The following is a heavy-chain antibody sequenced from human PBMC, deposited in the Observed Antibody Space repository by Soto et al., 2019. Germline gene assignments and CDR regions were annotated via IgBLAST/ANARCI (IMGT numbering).Heavy chain of an antibody. D-gene: IGHD3-10*01. V-gene: IGHV3-23*01. CDR2: ISGSGGST. J-gene: IGHJ6*04. Sequence: GGSLRLSCAASGFTFSSYGMSWVRQAPGKGLEWVSTISGSGGSTYFADSVKGRFTISRDNSKNTLYLQMHSLRAEDTAVYYCAKDGKGVVRGVRPVQTDVWGKGTTVTVSS. CDR3: AKDGKGVVRGVRPVQTDV. CDR1: GFTFSSYG.